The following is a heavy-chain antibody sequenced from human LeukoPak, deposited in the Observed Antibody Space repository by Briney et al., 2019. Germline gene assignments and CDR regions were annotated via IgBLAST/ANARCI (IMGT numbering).Heavy chain of an antibody. J-gene: IGHJ4*02. V-gene: IGHV1-2*02. CDR3: ARFGVVKNHFDY. CDR2: INPNSGGT. Sequence: ASVKVSCKASGYTFTSYYMHWVRQAPGQGLEWMGIINPNSGGTNYAQKFQGRVTMTRDTSISTAYMELSRLRSDDTAVYYCARFGVVKNHFDYWGQGTLVTVSS. CDR1: GYTFTSYY. D-gene: IGHD3-3*01.